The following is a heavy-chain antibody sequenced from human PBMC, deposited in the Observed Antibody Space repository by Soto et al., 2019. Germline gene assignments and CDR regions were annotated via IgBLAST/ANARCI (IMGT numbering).Heavy chain of an antibody. V-gene: IGHV3-7*01. Sequence: EVQLVESGGGLVQPGGSLRLSCAASGFTFSSCWMSWVRQAPGKGLEWVANIKQDGSEKYYVDSVKGRFTISRDNAKNSLYLQMNSLRAEDTAVYYCARVGRTTVTSLAYYYYGMDVWGQGTTVTVSS. J-gene: IGHJ6*02. D-gene: IGHD4-17*01. CDR3: ARVGRTTVTSLAYYYYGMDV. CDR2: IKQDGSEK. CDR1: GFTFSSCW.